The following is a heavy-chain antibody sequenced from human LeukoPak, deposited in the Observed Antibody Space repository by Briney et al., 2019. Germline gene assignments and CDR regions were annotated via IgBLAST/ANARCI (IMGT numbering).Heavy chain of an antibody. CDR1: GYTFTYYF. CDR3: ARGGTFSYDNGFDY. CDR2: LYPNSGVT. D-gene: IGHD2-8*01. V-gene: IGHV1-2*06. Sequence: GASVKVSCKASGYTFTYYFIHWVRQAPGQGLEWMGRLYPNSGVTRYARKFQGGVTMTRDTSISTVYMELSRLRPDDTAVYYCARGGTFSYDNGFDYWGQGTLVTVSS. J-gene: IGHJ4*02.